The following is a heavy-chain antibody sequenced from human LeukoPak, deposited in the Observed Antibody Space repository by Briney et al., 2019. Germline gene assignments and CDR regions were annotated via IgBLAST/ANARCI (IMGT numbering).Heavy chain of an antibody. V-gene: IGHV3-13*05. CDR1: GFTFSSYD. D-gene: IGHD4-17*01. J-gene: IGHJ2*01. CDR3: ARGGPKNPSLYYDVTNFWYFDL. Sequence: GGSLRLSCAASGFTFSSYDMHWVRQATGKGLEWVSAIYTAGDPYYPGSVKGRFTISRENAKNSLYLQMNSLRAGDTAVYYSARGGPKNPSLYYDVTNFWYFDLWGRSTLVTVSS. CDR2: IYTAGDP.